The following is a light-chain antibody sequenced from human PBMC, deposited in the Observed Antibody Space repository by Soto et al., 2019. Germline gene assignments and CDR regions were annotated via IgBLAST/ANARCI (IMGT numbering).Light chain of an antibody. Sequence: QSALTQPPSASGSPGQSVTISCTGTSSDIGTYNFVSWYQQHPGKAPKLIIYEVTKRPSGVPDRFSGSKSGITASLTVSGLQAEDEADYYCSSYASSNNYVVFGGGTKLTVL. CDR2: EVT. J-gene: IGLJ2*01. V-gene: IGLV2-8*01. CDR3: SSYASSNNYVV. CDR1: SSDIGTYNF.